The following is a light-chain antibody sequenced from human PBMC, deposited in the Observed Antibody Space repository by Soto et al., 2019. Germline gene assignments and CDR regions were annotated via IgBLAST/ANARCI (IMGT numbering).Light chain of an antibody. CDR1: SSNIGRNT. CDR2: NDN. Sequence: QSALTQPPSASGTPGQRVTVSCSGSSSNIGRNTVSWYQQVPITAPKLLIYNDNQRPSGVPDRFSGSKSGTSASLAISGLQSEDEADYYCAAWGDSLNGYVFXTGTKVTVL. CDR3: AAWGDSLNGYV. J-gene: IGLJ1*01. V-gene: IGLV1-44*01.